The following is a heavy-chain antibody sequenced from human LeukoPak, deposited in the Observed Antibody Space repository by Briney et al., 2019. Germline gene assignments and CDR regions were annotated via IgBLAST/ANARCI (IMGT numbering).Heavy chain of an antibody. CDR2: INHSGST. V-gene: IGHV4-34*01. J-gene: IGHJ3*02. CDR3: ARDDVGDHDAFDI. Sequence: PSETLSLTCAVYGGSFSGYYWSWIRQPPGKGLEWIGEINHSGSTNYNPSLKSRVTISVDTSKNQFSLKLSSVTAADTAVYYCARDDVGDHDAFDIWGQGTMVTVSS. CDR1: GGSFSGYY. D-gene: IGHD2-21*02.